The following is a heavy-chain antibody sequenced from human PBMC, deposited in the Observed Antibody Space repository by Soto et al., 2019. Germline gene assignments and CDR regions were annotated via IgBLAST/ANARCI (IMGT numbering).Heavy chain of an antibody. Sequence: VGSLRLSCAASGFTFSSYAMHWVRQAPGKGLEWVAVISNDGSNKYYADSVKGRFTISRDNSKNTLYLQMNSLRAEDTAVYYCARDPRNSNGDYWGQGTLVTVSS. J-gene: IGHJ4*02. CDR1: GFTFSSYA. CDR3: ARDPRNSNGDY. V-gene: IGHV3-30-3*01. D-gene: IGHD3-22*01. CDR2: ISNDGSNK.